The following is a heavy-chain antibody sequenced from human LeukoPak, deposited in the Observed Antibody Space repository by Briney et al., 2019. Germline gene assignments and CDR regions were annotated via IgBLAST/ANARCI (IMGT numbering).Heavy chain of an antibody. CDR1: GFTFSSYG. CDR2: IWYDGSNK. V-gene: IGHV3-33*01. CDR3: AIGFFQYFDY. Sequence: PGGSLRLSCAASGFTFSSYGMHWVRQAPGKGLEGVAVIWYDGSNKYYADSVKGRFTISRDNSKTTLYLQMNSLRAEDTAVYYCAIGFFQYFDYWGQGTLVTVSS. D-gene: IGHD3-3*01. J-gene: IGHJ4*02.